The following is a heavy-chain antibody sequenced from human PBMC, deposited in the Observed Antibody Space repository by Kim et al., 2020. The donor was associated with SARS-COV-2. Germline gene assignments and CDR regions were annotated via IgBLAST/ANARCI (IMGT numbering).Heavy chain of an antibody. Sequence: SSPLSLPFAVYFGSFLVYSWRWLRQPPFKVLSWIGEINHSGSTNYNPSLKSRVTISVDTSKNQFSLKLSSVTAADTAVYYCARGHSIAARVFDYWGQGT. V-gene: IGHV4-34*01. D-gene: IGHD6-6*01. J-gene: IGHJ4*02. CDR2: INHSGST. CDR1: FGSFLVYS. CDR3: ARGHSIAARVFDY.